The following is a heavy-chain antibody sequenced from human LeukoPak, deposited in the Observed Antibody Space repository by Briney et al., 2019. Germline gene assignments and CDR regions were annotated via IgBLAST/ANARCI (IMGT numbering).Heavy chain of an antibody. CDR1: GGSFSGYY. J-gene: IGHJ4*02. Sequence: PSETLSLTCAVYGGSFSGYYWSWIRQPPGKGLEWIGEINHSGSTNYNPSLKSRVTISVDTSKNQFSLKPSSVTAADTAVYYCARDDILTGDYWGQGTLVTVSS. CDR3: ARDDILTGDY. D-gene: IGHD3-9*01. V-gene: IGHV4-34*01. CDR2: INHSGST.